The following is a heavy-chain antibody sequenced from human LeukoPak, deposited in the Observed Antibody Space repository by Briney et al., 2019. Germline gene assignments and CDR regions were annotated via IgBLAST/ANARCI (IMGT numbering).Heavy chain of an antibody. Sequence: GASVKVSCKASGYTFTGYYMHWVRQAPGQGLEWMGWMNPNSGNTGYAQEFQGRVTMTRNTSISTAYMELSSLRSEDTAVYYCARGTTMVRGEGGNWGQGTLVTVSS. V-gene: IGHV1-8*02. J-gene: IGHJ4*02. CDR1: GYTFTGYY. CDR2: MNPNSGNT. D-gene: IGHD3-10*01. CDR3: ARGTTMVRGEGGN.